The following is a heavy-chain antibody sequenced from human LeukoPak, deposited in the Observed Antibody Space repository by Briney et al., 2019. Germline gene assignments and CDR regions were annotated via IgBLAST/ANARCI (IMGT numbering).Heavy chain of an antibody. Sequence: GGSLRLSCAASGFTVSNNYMSWVRQAPGKGLEWVSVTFADGRTFYADSVKGRFTISRDNSKNTLYVHMNSLRAEDTAVYYCARGLHHSIVRGVAFDYWGQGTLVTVSS. CDR1: GFTVSNNY. V-gene: IGHV3-66*01. J-gene: IGHJ4*02. CDR3: ARGLHHSIVRGVAFDY. CDR2: TFADGRT. D-gene: IGHD3-10*01.